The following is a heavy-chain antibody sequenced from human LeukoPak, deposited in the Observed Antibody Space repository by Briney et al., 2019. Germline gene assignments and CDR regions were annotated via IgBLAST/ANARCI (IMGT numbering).Heavy chain of an antibody. V-gene: IGHV4-4*07. Sequence: SETLSLTCLVSGGSMSSYFWSWIRQPAGKGLEWIGRFYSSGNNNYNPSLRSRVTMSADTSKNQFSMELTSVTAADTAVYYCARERTLFPGDSSGYFDYWGQGILVTVSS. D-gene: IGHD3-22*01. CDR1: GGSMSSYF. CDR3: ARERTLFPGDSSGYFDY. J-gene: IGHJ4*02. CDR2: FYSSGNN.